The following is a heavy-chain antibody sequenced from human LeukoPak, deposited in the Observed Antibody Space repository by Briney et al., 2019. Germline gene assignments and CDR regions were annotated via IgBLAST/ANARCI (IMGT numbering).Heavy chain of an antibody. CDR1: GGSISSSNW. D-gene: IGHD4-17*01. CDR2: IYHSGST. J-gene: IGHJ4*02. Sequence: PSETLSLTCAVSGGSISSSNWWSWVRQPPGKGLEWIGEIYHSGSTNYNPSLKSRVTISVDKSKNQFSLKLSSVTAADTAVYYCASRPNLDYGDSIYFDYWGQGTLVTVSS. V-gene: IGHV4-4*02. CDR3: ASRPNLDYGDSIYFDY.